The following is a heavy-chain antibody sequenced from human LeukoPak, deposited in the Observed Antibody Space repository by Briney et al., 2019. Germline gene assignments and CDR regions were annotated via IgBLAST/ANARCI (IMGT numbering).Heavy chain of an antibody. V-gene: IGHV1-18*01. J-gene: IGHJ4*02. CDR1: GDTFIRYG. Sequence: ASVKVSCKASGDTFIRYGISWVRQAPGQGLEWMGWISTGNGNTNYGQKFQGRVTMTTDTSTDTAYMELRSLRSDDTAMYYCARGSYQLLSLDYWGQGTLVTVSS. D-gene: IGHD2-2*01. CDR3: ARGSYQLLSLDY. CDR2: ISTGNGNT.